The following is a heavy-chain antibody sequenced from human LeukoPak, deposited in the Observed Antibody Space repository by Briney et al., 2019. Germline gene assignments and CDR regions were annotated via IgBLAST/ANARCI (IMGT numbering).Heavy chain of an antibody. CDR3: AREPRQQLVL. J-gene: IGHJ4*02. CDR1: GFTFRSYS. CDR2: ISSSSSYI. V-gene: IGHV3-21*01. Sequence: GGSLRLSCAASGFTFRSYSMNWVRQAPGKGLEWVSSISSSSSYIYYADSVKGRFTISRDNAKNSLYLQMNSLRAEDTAVYYCAREPRQQLVLWGQGTLVTVSS. D-gene: IGHD6-13*01.